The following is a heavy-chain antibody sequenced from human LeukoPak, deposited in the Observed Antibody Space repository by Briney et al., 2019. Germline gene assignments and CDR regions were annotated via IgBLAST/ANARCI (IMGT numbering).Heavy chain of an antibody. CDR3: TRDIAGSGTAMDV. J-gene: IGHJ6*03. V-gene: IGHV3-13*01. CDR1: GFTFSTYD. D-gene: IGHD2-15*01. CDR2: IGTSGDT. Sequence: GGSLRLSCAASGFTFSTYDMHWVRQVTGEGLEWVATIGTSGDTYYAGSVKGRFTISREDGKNSLFLQMNSLRAGDTAAYYCTRDIAGSGTAMDVWGKGTTVTISS.